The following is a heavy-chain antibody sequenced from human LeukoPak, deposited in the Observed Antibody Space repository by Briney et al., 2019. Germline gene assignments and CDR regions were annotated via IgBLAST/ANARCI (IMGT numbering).Heavy chain of an antibody. Sequence: ASETLSLTCAVYGGSFSSYYWSWIRQPPGKGLEWIGEINHSGSTNYNPSLKSRVTISVDTSKNQFSLKLSSVTAADTAVYYCARAVYGGISYDAFDIWGQGTMVTVSS. V-gene: IGHV4-34*01. CDR2: INHSGST. J-gene: IGHJ3*02. CDR1: GGSFSSYY. D-gene: IGHD4-23*01. CDR3: ARAVYGGISYDAFDI.